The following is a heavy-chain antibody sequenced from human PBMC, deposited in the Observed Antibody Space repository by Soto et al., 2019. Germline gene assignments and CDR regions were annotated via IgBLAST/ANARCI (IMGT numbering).Heavy chain of an antibody. CDR3: ARDVMVTAMVMWYLDL. J-gene: IGHJ2*01. CDR2: IWYDGSNK. D-gene: IGHD2-21*02. Sequence: QVQLVESGGGVVQPGRSLRLSCAASGFTFSSYGMHWVRQAPGKGLEWVAVIWYDGSNKYNADSVKGRFTISRDNSKNXLYLQMNSLGAEDTAVYYCARDVMVTAMVMWYLDLWGRGTLVTVSS. CDR1: GFTFSSYG. V-gene: IGHV3-33*01.